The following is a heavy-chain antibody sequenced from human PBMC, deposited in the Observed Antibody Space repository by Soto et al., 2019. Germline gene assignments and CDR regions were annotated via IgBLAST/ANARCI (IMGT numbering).Heavy chain of an antibody. CDR3: ARARTAAAGGYYFDY. D-gene: IGHD6-13*01. J-gene: IGHJ4*02. CDR2: INHSGST. V-gene: IGHV4-34*01. Sequence: SETLSLTCAVYGGSFSGYYLSWIRQPPGKGLEWIGEINHSGSTNYNPSLKSRVTISVDTSKNQFSLKLSSVTAADTAVYYCARARTAAAGGYYFDYWGQGTLVTVS. CDR1: GGSFSGYY.